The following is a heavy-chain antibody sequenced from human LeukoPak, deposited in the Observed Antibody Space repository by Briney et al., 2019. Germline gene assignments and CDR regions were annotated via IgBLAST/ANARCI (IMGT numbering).Heavy chain of an antibody. J-gene: IGHJ4*02. CDR2: INAGNGNT. CDR3: ARDAADIVVVPAAPAHFDY. CDR1: GYTFTSYA. Sequence: ASVKVSCKASGYTFTSYAMHWVRQAPGQRLEWMGWINAGNGNTKYSQKFQGRVTITRDTSASTAYMELSSLRSEDTAVYYCARDAADIVVVPAAPAHFDYWGQGTLVTVSS. D-gene: IGHD2-2*01. V-gene: IGHV1-3*01.